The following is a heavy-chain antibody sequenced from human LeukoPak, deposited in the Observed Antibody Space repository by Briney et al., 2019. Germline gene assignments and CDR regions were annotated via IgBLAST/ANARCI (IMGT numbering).Heavy chain of an antibody. V-gene: IGHV1-24*01. D-gene: IGHD3-10*01. CDR1: GYTLTELS. J-gene: IGHJ4*02. Sequence: ASVKVSCKVSGYTLTELSMHWVRQAPGKGLEWMGGFDPEDGETIYAQKFQGRVTMTEDTSTDTAYMELSSLRSEDTAVYYCATATMVRGACDYWGQGTLVTVSS. CDR3: ATATMVRGACDY. CDR2: FDPEDGET.